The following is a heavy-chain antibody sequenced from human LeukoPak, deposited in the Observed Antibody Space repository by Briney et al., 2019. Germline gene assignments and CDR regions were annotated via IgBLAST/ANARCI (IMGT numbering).Heavy chain of an antibody. J-gene: IGHJ4*02. CDR2: INHSGST. V-gene: IGHV4-34*01. CDR3: ARGPTTIFGVVYDY. CDR1: GGSFSGYY. D-gene: IGHD3-3*01. Sequence: SETLSLTCAVYGGSFSGYYWSWIRQPPGKGLEWIGEINHSGSTNYNPSLKSRVTISVDTSKNQFSLKLSSVTAADTAVYYCARGPTTIFGVVYDYWGQGALVIVSS.